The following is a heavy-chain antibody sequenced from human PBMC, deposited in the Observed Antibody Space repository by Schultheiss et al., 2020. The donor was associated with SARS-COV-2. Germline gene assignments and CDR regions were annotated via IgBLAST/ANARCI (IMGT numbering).Heavy chain of an antibody. Sequence: GGSLRLSCAASGFTFSSYWMSWVRQAPGKGLEWVANIKQDGSEKYYVDSVKGRFTISRDNSKNTLYLQMNSLRAEDTAVYYCARGSDYSHYYYGMDVWGQGTTVTVSS. J-gene: IGHJ6*02. D-gene: IGHD4-11*01. CDR1: GFTFSSYW. CDR3: ARGSDYSHYYYGMDV. CDR2: IKQDGSEK. V-gene: IGHV3-7*03.